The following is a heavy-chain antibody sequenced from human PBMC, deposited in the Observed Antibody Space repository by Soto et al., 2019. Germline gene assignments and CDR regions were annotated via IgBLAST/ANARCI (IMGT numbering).Heavy chain of an antibody. J-gene: IGHJ4*02. V-gene: IGHV4-59*08. CDR1: GGSISRYY. Sequence: SVTLSHTRPVSGGSISRYYWSWIRKPPGKGLEWIGYIYYSGSTNYNPSLKSRVTISVDTSKNQFSLKLSSVTAADTAVYYCARGRSSWVPINDYWGQGTLVTVSS. D-gene: IGHD6-13*01. CDR2: IYYSGST. CDR3: ARGRSSWVPINDY.